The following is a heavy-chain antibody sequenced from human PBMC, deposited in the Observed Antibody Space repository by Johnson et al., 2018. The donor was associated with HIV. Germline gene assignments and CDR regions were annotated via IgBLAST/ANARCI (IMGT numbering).Heavy chain of an antibody. J-gene: IGHJ3*02. CDR3: ARGGITMIVVVISPPDAFDI. Sequence: VQLVESGGGLIQPGGSLRLSCAASGITVGTNYMSWVRQAPGKGLEWVSVIFSVGDVYYADSVKGRFTISRDNSKNTLYLQMNSLKTEDTAVYYCARGGITMIVVVISPPDAFDIWGQGTMVTVSS. D-gene: IGHD3-22*01. V-gene: IGHV3-53*01. CDR1: GITVGTNY. CDR2: IFSVGDV.